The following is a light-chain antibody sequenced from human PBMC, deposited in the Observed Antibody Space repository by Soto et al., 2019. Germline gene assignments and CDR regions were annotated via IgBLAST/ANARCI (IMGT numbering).Light chain of an antibody. CDR3: QEYETVSPWT. J-gene: IGKJ1*01. V-gene: IGKV1-5*03. CDR2: KAT. CDR1: QRIDTW. Sequence: DIQMTQSPSILSASVGDRVTITCRASQRIDTWLAWYQQKPGTAPKLLIYKATILQSGVPSRFSGSGSGTAFTLAISSLQPDAFATYYCQEYETVSPWTFGQGTKVEMK.